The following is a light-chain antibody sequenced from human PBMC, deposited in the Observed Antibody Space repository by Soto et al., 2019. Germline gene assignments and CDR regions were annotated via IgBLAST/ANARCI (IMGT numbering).Light chain of an antibody. CDR1: QSVSNNY. V-gene: IGKV3-20*01. CDR3: QQYGSSRWT. J-gene: IGKJ1*01. Sequence: IVLTQSHSTLSLSPGEGATLSCRASQSVSNNYLAWYHQKPGQAPRLLIYGASSRATGIPDRFSGSGSGTDFTLTISRLEPEDFAVYYCQQYGSSRWTFGQGAKV. CDR2: GAS.